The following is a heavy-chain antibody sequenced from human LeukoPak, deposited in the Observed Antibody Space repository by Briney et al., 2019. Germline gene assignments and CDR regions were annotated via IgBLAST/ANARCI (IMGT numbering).Heavy chain of an antibody. J-gene: IGHJ3*02. Sequence: GGSLRLSCAASGFTFSSYWMHWVRQVPGKGLVWVSRINSDGSSTSYADSVKGRFTISRGNAKNTLYVQMNSLRAEDTAVYYCSTGSGHAFDIWGRGTMVTVSS. D-gene: IGHD3-10*01. CDR1: GFTFSSYW. CDR2: INSDGSST. V-gene: IGHV3-74*01. CDR3: STGSGHAFDI.